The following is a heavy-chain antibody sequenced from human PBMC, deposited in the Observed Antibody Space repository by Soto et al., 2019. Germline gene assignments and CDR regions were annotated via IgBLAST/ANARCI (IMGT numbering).Heavy chain of an antibody. Sequence: SQTLSLTCAISGDSVSSNSAAWNWIRPSPSRGLEWLGRTYYRSKWYNDYAVSVKSRITINPDTSKNQFSLQLNSVTPEDTAVYYCARGPDAERIMITFGGVYFDYWGQGTLVTVSS. V-gene: IGHV6-1*01. D-gene: IGHD3-16*01. CDR1: GDSVSSNSAA. CDR3: ARGPDAERIMITFGGVYFDY. J-gene: IGHJ4*02. CDR2: TYYRSKWYN.